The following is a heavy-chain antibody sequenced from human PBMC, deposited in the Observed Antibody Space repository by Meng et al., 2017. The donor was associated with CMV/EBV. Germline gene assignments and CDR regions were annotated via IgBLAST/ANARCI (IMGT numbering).Heavy chain of an antibody. Sequence: GESLKISCAASGFTFSSYSMNWVRQAPGKGLEWVSSISSSSSYIYYADSVKGRFTISRDNAKNSLYLQMNSLRAEDTAVYYCARDRAGPWHWGQGTLVTVCS. V-gene: IGHV3-21*01. CDR2: ISSSSSYI. D-gene: IGHD3-10*01. CDR1: GFTFSSYS. CDR3: ARDRAGPWH. J-gene: IGHJ4*02.